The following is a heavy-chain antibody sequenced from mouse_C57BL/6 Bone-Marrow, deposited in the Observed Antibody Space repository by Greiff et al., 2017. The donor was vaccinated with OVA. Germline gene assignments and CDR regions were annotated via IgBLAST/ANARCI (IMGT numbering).Heavy chain of an antibody. CDR1: GFNIKDDY. J-gene: IGHJ3*01. CDR3: TTIKPVY. CDR2: IDPENGDT. V-gene: IGHV14-4*01. Sequence: VQLQHSGAELVRPGASVKLSCTASGFNIKDDYMHWVKQRPEQGLEWIGWIDPENGDTEYASKFQGKATITADTSSNTAYLQLSSLTSEDTAVYYCTTIKPVYWGQGTLVTVSA.